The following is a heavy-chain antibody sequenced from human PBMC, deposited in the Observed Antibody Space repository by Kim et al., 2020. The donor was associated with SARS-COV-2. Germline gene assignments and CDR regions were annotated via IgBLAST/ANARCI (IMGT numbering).Heavy chain of an antibody. CDR2: IYYSGST. D-gene: IGHD3-3*01. V-gene: IGHV4-59*13. J-gene: IGHJ4*02. CDR3: ARVNDDRRYDFWSGYYEYYFDY. CDR1: GGSISSYY. Sequence: SETLSLTCTVSGGSISSYYWSWIRQPPGKGLEWIGYIYYSGSTNYNPSLKSRVTISVDTSKNQFSLKLSSVPAADTAVYYCARVNDDRRYDFWSGYYEYYFDYWGQGTLVTVSS.